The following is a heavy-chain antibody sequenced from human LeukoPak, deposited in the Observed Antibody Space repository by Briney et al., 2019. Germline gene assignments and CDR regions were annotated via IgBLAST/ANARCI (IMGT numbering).Heavy chain of an antibody. V-gene: IGHV3-74*03. CDR2: IHPDGSNT. J-gene: IGHJ5*02. Sequence: PGGSLRLSCVGSGFTISNYWMHWVRQAPGTGLVWVSRIHPDGSNTTYADSVKGRFTISRDNTKNTLYLQMNSLRAEDTAVYYCAPQQAFSPYNWFDPWGQGTLVTVSS. CDR1: GFTISNYW. D-gene: IGHD3-3*02. CDR3: APQQAFSPYNWFDP.